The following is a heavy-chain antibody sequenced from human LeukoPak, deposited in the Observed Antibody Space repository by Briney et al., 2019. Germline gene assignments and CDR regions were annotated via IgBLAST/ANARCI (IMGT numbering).Heavy chain of an antibody. Sequence: GGSLRLSCAASGFTFGRYWMSWVRQAPGKGLEWVANIKEDGSEKYYVDSVKGRFTISRDNAKNSLYLQMNSLRVEDTAVYYCARIPNSSSWSPNDYWGQGTLVTVSS. CDR1: GFTFGRYW. J-gene: IGHJ4*02. CDR2: IKEDGSEK. D-gene: IGHD6-13*01. CDR3: ARIPNSSSWSPNDY. V-gene: IGHV3-7*01.